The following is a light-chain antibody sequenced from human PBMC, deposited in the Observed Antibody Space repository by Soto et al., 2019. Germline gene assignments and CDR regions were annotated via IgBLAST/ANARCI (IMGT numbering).Light chain of an antibody. CDR1: QSVSSSY. CDR2: DTS. CDR3: HQYYRTPRT. Sequence: EIVLTQSPGTLSLSPGERATLSCRASQSVSSSYLVWYQQKPGQAPRLLIYDTSSRATGIPDRFSGSGSGTDFTLTISRLEPEDFAVYYCHQYYRTPRTFGQGTKVDIK. V-gene: IGKV3-20*01. J-gene: IGKJ1*01.